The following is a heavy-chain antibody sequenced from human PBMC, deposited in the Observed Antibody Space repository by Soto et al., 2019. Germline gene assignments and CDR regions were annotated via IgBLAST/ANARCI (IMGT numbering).Heavy chain of an antibody. J-gene: IGHJ5*02. Sequence: XGSLRLSCAASGFTFSSYGMHWVRQAPGKGLEWVAVISYDGSNKYYADSVKGRFTISRDNSKNTLYLQMNSLRAEDTAVYYCAKDLWYGSGSPVPEDWFDHWGQGTLVTVSS. CDR1: GFTFSSYG. CDR3: AKDLWYGSGSPVPEDWFDH. D-gene: IGHD3-10*01. V-gene: IGHV3-30*18. CDR2: ISYDGSNK.